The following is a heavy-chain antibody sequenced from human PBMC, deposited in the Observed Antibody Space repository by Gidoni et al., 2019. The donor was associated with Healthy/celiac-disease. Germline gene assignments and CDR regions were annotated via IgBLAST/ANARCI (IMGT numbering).Heavy chain of an antibody. V-gene: IGHV4-59*09. CDR3: ARGMGATEGYYYGMDV. J-gene: IGHJ6*02. Sequence: SLKSRVTISVDTSKNQFSLKLSSVTAADTAVYYCARGMGATEGYYYGMDVWGQGTTVTVSS. D-gene: IGHD1-26*01.